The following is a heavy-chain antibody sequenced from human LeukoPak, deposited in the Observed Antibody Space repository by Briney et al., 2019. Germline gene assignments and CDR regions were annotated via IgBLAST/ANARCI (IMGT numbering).Heavy chain of an antibody. CDR1: GGTFSSYA. CDR2: IIPIFGTA. CDR3: ARVPGGCSSTSCSSP. J-gene: IGHJ5*02. D-gene: IGHD2-2*01. Sequence: ASVKVSCKASGGTFSSYAISWARQAPGQGLEWMGGIIPIFGTANYAQKFQGRVTITADESTSIAYMELSSLRSEDTAVYYCARVPGGCSSTSCSSPWGQGTLVTVSS. V-gene: IGHV1-69*13.